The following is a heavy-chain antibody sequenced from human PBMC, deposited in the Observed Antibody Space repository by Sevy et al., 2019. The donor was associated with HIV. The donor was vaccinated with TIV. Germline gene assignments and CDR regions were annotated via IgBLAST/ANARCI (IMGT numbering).Heavy chain of an antibody. D-gene: IGHD3-22*01. CDR2: IGTNGDGR. V-gene: IGHV3-23*01. CDR1: GFTFSSHA. J-gene: IGHJ4*02. CDR3: SKPIYFYDNSGYSGDY. Sequence: GGSLRLSCVASGFTFSSHAMNWVRQVPGKGLEWVSSIGTNGDGRYYADSVKGRFTISRDNSKSTLYLQMNSLRAEDTALYSCSKPIYFYDNSGYSGDYWGQGIRVTVSS.